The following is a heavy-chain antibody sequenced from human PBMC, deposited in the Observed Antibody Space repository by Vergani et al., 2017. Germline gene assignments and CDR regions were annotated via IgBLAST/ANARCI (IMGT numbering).Heavy chain of an antibody. CDR3: AKGLFSNMYPAPFDN. D-gene: IGHD2-2*01. J-gene: IGHJ4*02. CDR2: ISGFGSST. Sequence: EVQLLESGGGLVQPGGSLRLSCAASGFKFDSYVMSWVRQAPGKGLEWISGISGFGSSTYDANSVKGRFTISGDNAENTLYLQMNNLRAEDTAVYYCAKGLFSNMYPAPFDNWDPGILVTVSS. CDR1: GFKFDSYV. V-gene: IGHV3-23*01.